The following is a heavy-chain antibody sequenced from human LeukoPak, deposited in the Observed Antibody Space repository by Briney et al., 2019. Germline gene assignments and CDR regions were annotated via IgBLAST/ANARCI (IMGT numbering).Heavy chain of an antibody. J-gene: IGHJ4*02. CDR1: GFTFSSYV. V-gene: IGHV3-23*01. CDR2: ISGSGGST. Sequence: GGSLRLSCAASGFTFSSYVMSWVRQAPGKGLEWVSAISGSGGSTYYADSVKGRFTISRDNSKNTLYLQMNSLRAEDTAVYYCAKDWRDILTGSIDYWGQGTLVTVSS. CDR3: AKDWRDILTGSIDY. D-gene: IGHD3-9*01.